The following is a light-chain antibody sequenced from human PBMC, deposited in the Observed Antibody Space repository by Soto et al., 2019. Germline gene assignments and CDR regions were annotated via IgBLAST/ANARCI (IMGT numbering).Light chain of an antibody. Sequence: QSALTQPASVSGSPGQSITISCTGTSSDVGGYHYVSWYQQHPGKAPKLMIYEVSNRPSGVSNRFSGSKSGSTASLTISGLQAEDEADYYCSSYTTSSTLVLFGGGTKLTVL. CDR3: SSYTTSSTLVL. CDR1: SSDVGGYHY. CDR2: EVS. J-gene: IGLJ2*01. V-gene: IGLV2-14*01.